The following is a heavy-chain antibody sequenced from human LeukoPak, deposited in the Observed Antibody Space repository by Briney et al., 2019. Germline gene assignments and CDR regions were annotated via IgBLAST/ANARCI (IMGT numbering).Heavy chain of an antibody. CDR3: ARGRLGSGSQYDAFDI. V-gene: IGHV1-2*02. CDR1: GYTFTGYY. CDR2: INPNSGDT. D-gene: IGHD3-10*01. J-gene: IGHJ3*02. Sequence: ASVQVSCKASGYTFTGYYMHWVRQAPGQGLEWMGWINPNSGDTNYAQKFQGRVTMSRDTSISTAYMELSRLTSDDTAVFYCARGRLGSGSQYDAFDIWGQGTMV.